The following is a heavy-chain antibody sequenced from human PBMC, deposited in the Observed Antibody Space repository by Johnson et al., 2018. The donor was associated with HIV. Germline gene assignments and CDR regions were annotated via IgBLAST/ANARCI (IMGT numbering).Heavy chain of an antibody. J-gene: IGHJ3*02. V-gene: IGHV3-7*01. Sequence: VQLVESGGGVVQPGRSLRLSCAASGFTFSSYWMSWVRQAPGKGLEWVANIKQDGSEKYYVDSVKGRFTISRDNAKNSLYLQMNSLRAEDTAVYYCARDLVPYYYDSSGYSYAFDIWGQGTMVTVSS. CDR1: GFTFSSYW. CDR2: IKQDGSEK. D-gene: IGHD3-22*01. CDR3: ARDLVPYYYDSSGYSYAFDI.